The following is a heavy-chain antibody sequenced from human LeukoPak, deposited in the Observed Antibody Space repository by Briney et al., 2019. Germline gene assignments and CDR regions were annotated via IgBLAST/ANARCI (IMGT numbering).Heavy chain of an antibody. CDR1: GYTFTSYG. V-gene: IGHV1-18*01. CDR2: ISAYNGNT. Sequence: ASVKVSCKASGYTFTSYGISWVRQAPGQGLEWMGWISAYNGNTNYAQKLQGRATMTTDTSTSTAYMELRSLRSDDTAVYYCARASQTYYYGSFDPWGQGTLVTVSS. CDR3: ARASQTYYYGSFDP. D-gene: IGHD3-10*01. J-gene: IGHJ5*02.